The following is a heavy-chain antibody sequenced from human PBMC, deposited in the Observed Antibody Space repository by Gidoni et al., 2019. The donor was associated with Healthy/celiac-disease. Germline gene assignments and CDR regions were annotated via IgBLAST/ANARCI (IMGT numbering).Heavy chain of an antibody. D-gene: IGHD6-13*01. V-gene: IGHV3-21*01. CDR2: LSSSSSYI. J-gene: IGHJ4*02. CDR1: GFTFSSES. Sequence: EVQLLESGGGLVKPGGSLRHSCEASGFTFSSESMNWVRQAPGQGLDWVSALSSSSSYIYYADSVKGRFTISRDNAKNSLYLQMNSLRAEDTAVYYCARDHSSSWYVDYWGQGTLVTVAS. CDR3: ARDHSSSWYVDY.